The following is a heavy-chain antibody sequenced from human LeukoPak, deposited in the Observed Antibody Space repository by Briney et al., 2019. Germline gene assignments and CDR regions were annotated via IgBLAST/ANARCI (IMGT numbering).Heavy chain of an antibody. Sequence: GGSLRLSCAASGFTFSSYWMSWVRQAPGKGLEWVANIKQDGSEKYYVDSVKGRFTISRDNAKNSLYLQMNSLRAEDTAVYYCASLTTMIVVAGAYYGMDVWGQGTTVTVSS. CDR3: ASLTTMIVVAGAYYGMDV. CDR1: GFTFSSYW. J-gene: IGHJ6*02. D-gene: IGHD3-22*01. CDR2: IKQDGSEK. V-gene: IGHV3-7*01.